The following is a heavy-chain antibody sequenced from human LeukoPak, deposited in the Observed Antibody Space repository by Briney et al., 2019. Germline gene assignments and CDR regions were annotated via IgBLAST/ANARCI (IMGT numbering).Heavy chain of an antibody. D-gene: IGHD5-18*01. V-gene: IGHV3-48*03. Sequence: GGSLRLSCAASGFTFSSYEMKWVRQAPGKGLEWVSYISSSGSTVYYADSVKGRFTISRDNAKNSLYLQMNSLRAEDTAVYYCASGYSYGLDYWGQGTLVTVS. CDR2: ISSSGSTV. J-gene: IGHJ4*02. CDR1: GFTFSSYE. CDR3: ASGYSYGLDY.